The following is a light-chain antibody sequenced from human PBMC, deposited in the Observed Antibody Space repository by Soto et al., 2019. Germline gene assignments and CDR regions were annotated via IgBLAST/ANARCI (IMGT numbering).Light chain of an antibody. CDR2: DAS. CDR1: QSVSSY. Sequence: EIVLTQSPATLSLSPGERATLSCRASQSVSSYLAWFQQKPGQAPRLLIYDASNWATGIPARFSGSGSGTDFTLTISSLEPEDFAVYYCQQRSDLPPWTFGQGTKVEIK. J-gene: IGKJ1*01. CDR3: QQRSDLPPWT. V-gene: IGKV3-11*01.